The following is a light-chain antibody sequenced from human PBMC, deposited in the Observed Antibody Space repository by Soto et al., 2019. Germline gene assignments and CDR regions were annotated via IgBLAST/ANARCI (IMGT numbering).Light chain of an antibody. J-gene: IGKJ1*01. Sequence: EIVLTQSPATLSLSPGERATLSCRASQSVSSLLGWYQQKPGQAPRLLIYDASNRAPGIPARFSGSGSGTDFTLTISSLEPEDFAVYYCQQRSSWTFGQGTKVEIK. CDR3: QQRSSWT. CDR2: DAS. CDR1: QSVSSL. V-gene: IGKV3-11*01.